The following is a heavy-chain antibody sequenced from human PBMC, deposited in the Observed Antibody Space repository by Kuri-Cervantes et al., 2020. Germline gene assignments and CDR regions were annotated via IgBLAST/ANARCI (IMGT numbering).Heavy chain of an antibody. D-gene: IGHD3-3*01. J-gene: IGHJ6*03. CDR1: GYTFTSYG. CDR3: ARGVRESGYIYYYYYMDV. V-gene: IGHV1-18*01. CDR2: ISAYNGNT. Sequence: ASVKVSCKASGYTFTSYGISWVRQAPGQGLEWMGWISAYNGNTNYAQKLQGRVTMTTDTSTSTAYMELRSLRSDDTAVYYCARGVRESGYIYYYYYMDVWGKGTTVTVSS.